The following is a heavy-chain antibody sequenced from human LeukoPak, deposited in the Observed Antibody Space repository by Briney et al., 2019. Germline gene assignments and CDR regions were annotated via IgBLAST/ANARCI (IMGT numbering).Heavy chain of an antibody. Sequence: GGSLRLSCAASGFTFCNAWMSWVRQAPGKGLEWVGRIKSKTDGGTTDYAAPVKGRFTISRDDSKNTLYLQMNSLKTEDTAVYYCTTPRGYSSSWFDYWGQGTLVTVSS. CDR3: TTPRGYSSSWFDY. CDR2: IKSKTDGGTT. V-gene: IGHV3-15*01. J-gene: IGHJ4*02. CDR1: GFTFCNAW. D-gene: IGHD6-13*01.